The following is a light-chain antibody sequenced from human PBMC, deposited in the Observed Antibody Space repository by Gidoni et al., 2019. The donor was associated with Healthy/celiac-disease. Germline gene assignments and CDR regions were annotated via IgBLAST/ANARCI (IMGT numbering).Light chain of an antibody. CDR1: PGISSY. Sequence: AIRMTQSPSSFSASTGDRVTITCRASPGISSYLAWYQQKPGKAPKLLIYAASTLQSGVPSRFSGSGSGTDFTLTISCLQSEDFATYYCQQYYSYPPYTFGQXTKLEIK. J-gene: IGKJ2*01. V-gene: IGKV1-8*01. CDR2: AAS. CDR3: QQYYSYPPYT.